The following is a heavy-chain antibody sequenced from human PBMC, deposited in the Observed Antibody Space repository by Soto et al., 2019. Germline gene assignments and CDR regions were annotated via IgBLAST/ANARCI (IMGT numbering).Heavy chain of an antibody. V-gene: IGHV1-58*01. CDR3: AAGNYYYDSSGSPDY. Sequence: ASVKVSCKASGFTFTSSAVQGVRQARGQRLEWIGWIVVGSGNTNYAQKFQERVTITRDMSTSTAYMELSSLRSEDTAVYYCAAGNYYYDSSGSPDYWGQETLVTVSS. CDR2: IVVGSGNT. J-gene: IGHJ4*02. D-gene: IGHD3-22*01. CDR1: GFTFTSSA.